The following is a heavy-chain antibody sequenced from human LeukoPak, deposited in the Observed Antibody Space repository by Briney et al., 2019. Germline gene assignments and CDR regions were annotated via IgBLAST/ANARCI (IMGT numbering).Heavy chain of an antibody. CDR3: ARGDGYNYVPFDY. D-gene: IGHD5-24*01. J-gene: IGHJ4*02. CDR1: GFTFSDYY. CDR2: ISSSSSYT. V-gene: IGHV3-11*06. Sequence: PGGSLRLSCAASGFTFSDYYMSWIRQAPGKGLEWVSYISSSSSYTNYADSVKGRFTISRDNAKNSLYLQMNSLRAEDTAVYYCARGDGYNYVPFDYWGQGTLVTVSS.